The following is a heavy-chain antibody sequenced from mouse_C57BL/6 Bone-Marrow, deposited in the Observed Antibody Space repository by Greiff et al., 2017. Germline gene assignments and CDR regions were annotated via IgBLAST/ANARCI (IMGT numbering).Heavy chain of an antibody. J-gene: IGHJ3*01. CDR3: ARRYYGSSWFAY. CDR2: ISGGGGNT. D-gene: IGHD1-1*01. CDR1: GFTFSSYT. V-gene: IGHV5-9*01. Sequence: EVMLVESGGGLVKPGGSLKLSCAASGFTFSSYTMSWVRQTPEKRLEWVATISGGGGNTYYPDSVKGRFTISRDNAKNTLYLQMSSLRSEDTALYDCARRYYGSSWFAYWGQGTLVTVSA.